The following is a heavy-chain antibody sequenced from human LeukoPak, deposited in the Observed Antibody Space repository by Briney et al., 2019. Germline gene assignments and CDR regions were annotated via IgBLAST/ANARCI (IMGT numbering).Heavy chain of an antibody. V-gene: IGHV4-59*08. Sequence: SETLSLTCTVSGGSISSYYWSWIRQPPGKGLEWIGGIYYSGSTNYNPSLKSRVTISVDTSKNQFSLKLSSVTTADTAVYYCARASSGSYLNWFDPWGQGTLVTVSS. CDR3: ARASSGSYLNWFDP. CDR1: GGSISSYY. CDR2: IYYSGST. J-gene: IGHJ5*02. D-gene: IGHD1-26*01.